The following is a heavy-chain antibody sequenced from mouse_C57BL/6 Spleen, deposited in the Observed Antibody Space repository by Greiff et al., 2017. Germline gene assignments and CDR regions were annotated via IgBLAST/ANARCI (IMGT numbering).Heavy chain of an antibody. CDR3: ARKSMTTVGYFDV. Sequence: QVQLKQSGAELMKPGASVKLSCKATGYTFTGYWIEWVKQRPGHGLEWLGEILPGSGSTNYNEKFKGKATFTADTSSNTAYMQLSSLTTEDATIYYCARKSMTTVGYFDVWGTGTSVTVSS. CDR1: GYTFTGYW. J-gene: IGHJ1*03. V-gene: IGHV1-9*01. CDR2: ILPGSGST. D-gene: IGHD1-1*01.